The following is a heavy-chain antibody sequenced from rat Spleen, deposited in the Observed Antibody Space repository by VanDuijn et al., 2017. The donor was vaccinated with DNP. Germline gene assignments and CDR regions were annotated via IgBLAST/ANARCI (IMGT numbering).Heavy chain of an antibody. Sequence: EVQLVESGGGLVQPGRSLKLSCAASGFTFSDYNMAWVRQAPEKGLEWVATISYDGSSTYYRDSVKGRFTISRDNAKSTLYLQMDSLRSEDTATYYCARWSMAFAYWGQGTLVTVSS. CDR1: GFTFSDYN. CDR3: ARWSMAFAY. CDR2: ISYDGSST. D-gene: IGHD4-2*01. J-gene: IGHJ3*01. V-gene: IGHV5-7*01.